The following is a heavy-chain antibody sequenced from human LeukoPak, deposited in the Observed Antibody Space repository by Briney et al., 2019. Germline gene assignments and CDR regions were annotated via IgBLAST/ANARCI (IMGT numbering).Heavy chain of an antibody. CDR1: GFTLSSYA. D-gene: IGHD3-10*01. CDR2: ISGSGGST. J-gene: IGHJ4*02. V-gene: IGHV3-23*01. Sequence: GGSLRLSCAASGFTLSSYAMSWVRQAPGKGLEWVSAISGSGGSTYYADSVKGRFTISRDNSKNTLYLQMNSLRAEDTAVYYCAKVPFGSGSYYLYYFDYWGQGTLVTVSS. CDR3: AKVPFGSGSYYLYYFDY.